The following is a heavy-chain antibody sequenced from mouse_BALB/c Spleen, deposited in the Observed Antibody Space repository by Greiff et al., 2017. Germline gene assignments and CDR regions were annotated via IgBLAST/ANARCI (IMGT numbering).Heavy chain of an antibody. D-gene: IGHD2-3*01. Sequence: QVQLQQSGPSLVQPSQSLSITCTVSGFSLTSYGVHWVRQSPGKGLEWLGVIWRGGSTDYNAAFMSRLSITKDNSKSQVFFKMNSLQADDTAIYYCAKNNRDGYSLDYWGQGTTLTVSS. CDR2: IWRGGST. J-gene: IGHJ2*01. CDR3: AKNNRDGYSLDY. V-gene: IGHV2-5-1*01. CDR1: GFSLTSYG.